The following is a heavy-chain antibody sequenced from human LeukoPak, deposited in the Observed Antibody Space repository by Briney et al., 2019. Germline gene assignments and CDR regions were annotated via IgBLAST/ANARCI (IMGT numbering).Heavy chain of an antibody. CDR1: GYTFTSYG. J-gene: IGHJ3*02. CDR3: ARDYDYVWGSYRYKRDDAFDI. V-gene: IGHV1-18*01. CDR2: ISAYNGNT. D-gene: IGHD3-16*02. Sequence: VASVTVSCKASGYTFTSYGISWVRQAPGQGLEWMGWISAYNGNTNYAQKLQGRVIMTTDTSTSTAYMELRSLRSDDTAVYYCARDYDYVWGSYRYKRDDAFDIWGQGTMVTVSS.